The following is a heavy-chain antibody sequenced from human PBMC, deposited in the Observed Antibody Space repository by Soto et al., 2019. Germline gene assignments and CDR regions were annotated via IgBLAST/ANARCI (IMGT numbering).Heavy chain of an antibody. CDR1: GGSISSGDYY. V-gene: IGHV4-30-4*01. CDR3: AREPFAHRYDFWSGSDV. D-gene: IGHD3-3*01. Sequence: LSLTCTVSGGSISSGDYYWSWIRQPPGKGLEWIGYIYYSGSTYYNPSLKSRVTISVDTSTNQFSLKLSSVTAADTAVYYCAREPFAHRYDFWSGSDVWGQGTTVTVSS. J-gene: IGHJ6*02. CDR2: IYYSGST.